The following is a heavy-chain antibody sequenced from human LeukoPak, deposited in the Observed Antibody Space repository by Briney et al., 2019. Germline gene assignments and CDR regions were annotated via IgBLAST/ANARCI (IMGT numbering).Heavy chain of an antibody. D-gene: IGHD3-22*01. CDR1: GGTFSSYA. CDR2: IIPIFGTA. J-gene: IGHJ5*02. V-gene: IGHV1-69*05. CDR3: TRGPPVIVVGVEYNWFDP. Sequence: ASVKVACKASGGTFSSYAIRWVRQAPGQGLEWMGGIIPIFGTANYAQKFQVRVPITTDESTSTSYMELCSLRSEDTAVYYCTRGPPVIVVGVEYNWFDPWGQGTLVTVSS.